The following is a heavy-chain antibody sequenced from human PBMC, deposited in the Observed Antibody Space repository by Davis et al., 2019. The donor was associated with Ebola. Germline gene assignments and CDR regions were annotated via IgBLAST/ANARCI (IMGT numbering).Heavy chain of an antibody. CDR2: IIPLFGTA. J-gene: IGHJ6*02. Sequence: SVKVSCKASGGTFSSYAISWVRQPPGQGLEWMGGIIPLFGTANYAQKFQGRVTITADKSTSTAYMELSSLRSEDTAVYYCARGKATIWYGMDVWGQGTTVTVSS. CDR3: ARGKATIWYGMDV. CDR1: GGTFSSYA. D-gene: IGHD5-12*01. V-gene: IGHV1-69*06.